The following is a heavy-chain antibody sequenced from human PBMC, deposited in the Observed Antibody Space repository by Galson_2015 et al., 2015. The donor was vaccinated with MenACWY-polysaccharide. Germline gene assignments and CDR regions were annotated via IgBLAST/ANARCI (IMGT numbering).Heavy chain of an antibody. CDR1: ELTFNTYA. J-gene: IGHJ6*02. Sequence: SLRLSCAVSELTFNTYAMTWVRQAPGKGLEWVATISGSGFSIHHADSVKGRFTISRDNSKHTVFLLMNNLKAADTAVYYCAKNTSQAAGSAPYYYGLYVWGRGTTVTVSS. CDR3: AKNTSQAAGSAPYYYGLYV. V-gene: IGHV3-23*01. CDR2: ISGSGFSI. D-gene: IGHD6-13*01.